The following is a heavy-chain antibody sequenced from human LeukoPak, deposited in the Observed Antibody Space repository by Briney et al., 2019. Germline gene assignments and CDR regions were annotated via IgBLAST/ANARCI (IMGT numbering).Heavy chain of an antibody. D-gene: IGHD3-10*01. CDR1: GYTFTSYG. CDR2: ISAYNGNT. Sequence: ASVKVSCKASGYTFTSYGISWVRQAPGQGLEWMGWISAYNGNTNYAQKLQGRVTMTTDTSTSTAYMELRSLRSADTAVYYCARLTAEWFGELFAQPTPDYWGQGTLVTVSS. V-gene: IGHV1-18*01. J-gene: IGHJ4*02. CDR3: ARLTAEWFGELFAQPTPDY.